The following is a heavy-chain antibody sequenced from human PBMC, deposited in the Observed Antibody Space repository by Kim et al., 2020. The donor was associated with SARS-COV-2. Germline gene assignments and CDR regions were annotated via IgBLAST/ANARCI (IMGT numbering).Heavy chain of an antibody. CDR1: GGSFSGYY. J-gene: IGHJ6*02. Sequence: SETLSLTCAVYGGSFSGYYWSWIRQPPGKGLEWIGEINHSGSTNYNPSLKSRVTISVDTSKNQFSLKLSSVTAADTAVYHCARLPRTWGVPAATRYYYYYGMDVWGQGTTVTVSS. CDR2: INHSGST. V-gene: IGHV4-34*01. CDR3: ARLPRTWGVPAATRYYYYYGMDV. D-gene: IGHD2-2*01.